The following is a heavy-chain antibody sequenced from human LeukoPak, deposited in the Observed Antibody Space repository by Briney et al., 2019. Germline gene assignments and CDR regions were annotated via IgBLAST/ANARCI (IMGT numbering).Heavy chain of an antibody. CDR1: GGSIRSSTYY. D-gene: IGHD1-26*01. Sequence: SETLSLTCTVSGGSIRSSTYYWAWFRQPPGKGLEWFGSIDYSGSTFYNPTLESRLTIPLDRSKNQFSLKLSSVTAADTAVYYCARHLGFDGSYPNFPFDYWGQGTLVTVSS. CDR2: IDYSGST. J-gene: IGHJ4*02. V-gene: IGHV4-39*01. CDR3: ARHLGFDGSYPNFPFDY.